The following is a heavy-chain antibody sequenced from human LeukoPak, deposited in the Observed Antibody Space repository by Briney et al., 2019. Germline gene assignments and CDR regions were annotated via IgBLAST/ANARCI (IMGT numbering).Heavy chain of an antibody. V-gene: IGHV4-59*01. J-gene: IGHJ6*02. CDR3: ARGYDIDV. Sequence: NASETLSLTCTVSGGSISNYYWSWIRQPPGKALEWIGYIYYTGTTKYNPSLKSRATISLDTSKNQFSPKLTSVTAADTALFFCARGYDIDVWGQGTTVTVSS. CDR2: IYYTGTT. CDR1: GGSISNYY.